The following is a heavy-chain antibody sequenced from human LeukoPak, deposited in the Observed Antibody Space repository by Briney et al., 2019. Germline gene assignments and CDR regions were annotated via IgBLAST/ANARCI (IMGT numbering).Heavy chain of an antibody. D-gene: IGHD3-10*01. Sequence: ASVKVSCKASGGTFSSYAISWVRQATGQGLEWMGWMNPNSGNTGYAQKFQGRVTMTRNTSISTAYMELSSLRSEDTAVYYCARARITYYYGSGPGGWFDPWGQGTLVTVSS. V-gene: IGHV1-8*02. CDR3: ARARITYYYGSGPGGWFDP. CDR2: MNPNSGNT. J-gene: IGHJ5*02. CDR1: GGTFSSYA.